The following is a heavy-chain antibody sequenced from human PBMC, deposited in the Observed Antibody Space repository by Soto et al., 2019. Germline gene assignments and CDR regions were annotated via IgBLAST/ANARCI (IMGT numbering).Heavy chain of an antibody. CDR1: GYTFRNYG. V-gene: IGHV1-18*01. D-gene: IGHD3-16*01. CDR2: VSAYNRNP. J-gene: IGHJ4*02. Sequence: QVQLVQSGAEVKKPGASVKVSCEAYGYTFRNYGITWVRQAPGQGLEWMGWVSAYNRNPNYAQKFQERVTMTTDTAKSKVYMELRSLRSDDTAMYVCARERQWGSLPYWGQGTLVTVCS. CDR3: ARERQWGSLPY.